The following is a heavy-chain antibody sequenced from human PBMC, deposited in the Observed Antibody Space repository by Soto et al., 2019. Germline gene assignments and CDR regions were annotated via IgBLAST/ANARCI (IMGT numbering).Heavy chain of an antibody. Sequence: QVQLVESGGGVVQPGRSLRLSCAASGFTFSSYGMHWVRQAPGKGLEWVAVISYDGSNKYYADSVKVRFTISRDNSKNTLYLQMNSMRAEDTAVYYCAKGGVGATGRNWFDPWGQGTLVTVSS. J-gene: IGHJ5*02. CDR3: AKGGVGATGRNWFDP. CDR2: ISYDGSNK. V-gene: IGHV3-30*18. D-gene: IGHD1-26*01. CDR1: GFTFSSYG.